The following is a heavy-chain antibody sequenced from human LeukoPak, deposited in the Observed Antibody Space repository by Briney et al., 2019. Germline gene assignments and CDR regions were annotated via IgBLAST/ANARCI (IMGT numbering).Heavy chain of an antibody. J-gene: IGHJ6*03. CDR1: GGTFNNHA. Sequence: SVTVSCKPSGGTFNNHALSWVRQAPGQGLEWMGGIIPIFGTADNAQKVQGRGTITTDESTSTAYMELSSLRSEDTAVYNCASRKLESGWHYHYYMDVWGKGTTVTVSS. D-gene: IGHD1-1*01. CDR3: ASRKLESGWHYHYYMDV. V-gene: IGHV1-69*05. CDR2: IIPIFGTA.